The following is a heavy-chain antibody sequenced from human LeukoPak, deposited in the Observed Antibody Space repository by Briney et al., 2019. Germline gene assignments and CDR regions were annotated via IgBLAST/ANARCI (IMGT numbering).Heavy chain of an antibody. CDR1: GYTFTRYG. J-gene: IGHJ5*02. D-gene: IGHD4-17*01. Sequence: ASVKVSCKASGYTFTRYGISWERQAPGQGLEWMGWISAYNGNTNYAQKLQGRVTMTTDISTSTAYMELRSLRSDDTAVYYCARAGYGDDDWFDPWGQGTLVTVSS. CDR2: ISAYNGNT. CDR3: ARAGYGDDDWFDP. V-gene: IGHV1-18*04.